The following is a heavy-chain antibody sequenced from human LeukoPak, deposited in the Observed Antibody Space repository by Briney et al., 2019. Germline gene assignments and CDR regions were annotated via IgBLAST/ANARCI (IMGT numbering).Heavy chain of an antibody. CDR1: GYTFTSYG. Sequence: ASVKASCKASGYTFTSYGISWVRQAPGQGLEWMGWISAYNGNTNYAQKLQGRVTMTTDTSTSTAYMGLRSLRSDDTAVYYCARVSLLWFGELLNYFDYWGQGTLVTVSS. CDR2: ISAYNGNT. J-gene: IGHJ4*02. V-gene: IGHV1-18*01. D-gene: IGHD3-10*01. CDR3: ARVSLLWFGELLNYFDY.